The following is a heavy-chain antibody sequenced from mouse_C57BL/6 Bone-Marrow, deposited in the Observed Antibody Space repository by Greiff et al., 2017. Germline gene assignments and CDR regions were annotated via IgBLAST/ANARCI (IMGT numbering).Heavy chain of an antibody. CDR3: ARHEGYYYGSSFAY. Sequence: EVHLVESGGGLVQPGGSLKLSCAASGFTFSDYGMAWVRQAPRKGPEWVAFISNLAYSIYYADTVTGRFTISRENAKNTLYLEMSSLRSEDTAMYYCARHEGYYYGSSFAYWGQGTLVTVSA. CDR2: ISNLAYSI. CDR1: GFTFSDYG. D-gene: IGHD1-1*01. J-gene: IGHJ3*01. V-gene: IGHV5-15*01.